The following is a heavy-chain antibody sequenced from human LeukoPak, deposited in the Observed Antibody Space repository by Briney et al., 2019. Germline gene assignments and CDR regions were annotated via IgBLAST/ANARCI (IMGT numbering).Heavy chain of an antibody. J-gene: IGHJ3*02. CDR3: ARDSMYAFDI. V-gene: IGHV3-48*01. D-gene: IGHD2-2*01. CDR1: GFTFSSYS. Sequence: PGGSLRLSCAASGFTFSSYSMNWVRQAPGKGREWISYFSTSSGTISYADSVKGRFTISRDNAKNSLYLQMNSLRAEDTAVYYCARDSMYAFDIWGQGTMVTVSS. CDR2: FSTSSGTI.